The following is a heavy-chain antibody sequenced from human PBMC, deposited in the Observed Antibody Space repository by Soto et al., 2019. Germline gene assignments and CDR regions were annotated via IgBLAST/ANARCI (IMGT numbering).Heavy chain of an antibody. D-gene: IGHD6-6*01. CDR1: GFTFSSYA. J-gene: IGHJ6*02. Sequence: PGGSLRLSCAASGFTFSSYAMHWVRQAPGKGLEWVAVISYDGSNKYYADSVKGRFTISRDNSKNTLYLQMNSLRAEDTAVYYCARAALEGSSSRSGYYYYGMDVWGQGTTVTVSS. CDR2: ISYDGSNK. CDR3: ARAALEGSSSRSGYYYYGMDV. V-gene: IGHV3-30-3*01.